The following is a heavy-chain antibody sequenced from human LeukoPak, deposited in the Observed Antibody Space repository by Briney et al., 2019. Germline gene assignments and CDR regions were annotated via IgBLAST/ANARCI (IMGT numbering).Heavy chain of an antibody. Sequence: PGGSLRLSCAASGFTFSSYWMSWVRQAPGKGLEWVANIKQDGSEKYYVDSVKGRFTISRDNAKNSLYLRMNSLRAEDTAVYYCARDRYYDFWSGYSDYWGQGTLVTVSS. J-gene: IGHJ4*02. CDR2: IKQDGSEK. V-gene: IGHV3-7*01. CDR1: GFTFSSYW. D-gene: IGHD3-3*01. CDR3: ARDRYYDFWSGYSDY.